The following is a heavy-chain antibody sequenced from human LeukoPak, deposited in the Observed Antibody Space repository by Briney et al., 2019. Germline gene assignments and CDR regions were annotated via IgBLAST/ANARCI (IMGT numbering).Heavy chain of an antibody. Sequence: GGSLRLSCTASGFTFGDYAMSWFRQAPGKGLEWVGFIRSKAYGGTTEYAASVKGRFTISRDDSKSIAYLQMNSLKTEDTAVYYCTTYSSDSSGYYQFDYWGQGTLVTVSS. D-gene: IGHD3-22*01. CDR2: IRSKAYGGTT. CDR1: GFTFGDYA. J-gene: IGHJ4*02. V-gene: IGHV3-49*03. CDR3: TTYSSDSSGYYQFDY.